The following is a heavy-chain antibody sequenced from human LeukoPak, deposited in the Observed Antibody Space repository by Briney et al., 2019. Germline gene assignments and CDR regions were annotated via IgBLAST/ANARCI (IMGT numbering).Heavy chain of an antibody. CDR3: ARDGSSLPFDY. D-gene: IGHD6-13*01. V-gene: IGHV4-34*01. Sequence: SETLPLTCAVYGGSFSGYYWSWIRQPPGKGLEWIGEINHSGSTNYNPSLKSRVTISVDTSKNQFSLKLSSVTAADTAVYYCARDGSSLPFDYWSQGNRVAVSS. CDR2: INHSGST. CDR1: GGSFSGYY. J-gene: IGHJ4*02.